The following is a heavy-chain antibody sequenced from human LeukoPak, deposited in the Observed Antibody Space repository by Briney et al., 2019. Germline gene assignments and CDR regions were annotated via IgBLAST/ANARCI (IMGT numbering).Heavy chain of an antibody. J-gene: IGHJ4*02. Sequence: ASVKVSCKASGYTFTSYYIHWVRQAPGQGLEWMGIINPSGGSTSYAQKFQGRVTMTRDTSTSTVYMEVSSLRSEDTVVYYCARDPPLVSSGSYYAAYYFDYWGQGTLVTVSS. D-gene: IGHD1-26*01. V-gene: IGHV1-46*01. CDR2: INPSGGST. CDR1: GYTFTSYY. CDR3: ARDPPLVSSGSYYAAYYFDY.